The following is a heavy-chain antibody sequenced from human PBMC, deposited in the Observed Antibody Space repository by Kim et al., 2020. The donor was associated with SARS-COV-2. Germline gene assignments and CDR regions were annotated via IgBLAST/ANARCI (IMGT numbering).Heavy chain of an antibody. J-gene: IGHJ4*02. Sequence: YSPSFQGQVTISADKSISTAYLQWSSLKASDTAMYYCARLYGDYVAYFDYWGQGTLVTVSS. V-gene: IGHV5-51*01. CDR3: ARLYGDYVAYFDY. D-gene: IGHD4-17*01.